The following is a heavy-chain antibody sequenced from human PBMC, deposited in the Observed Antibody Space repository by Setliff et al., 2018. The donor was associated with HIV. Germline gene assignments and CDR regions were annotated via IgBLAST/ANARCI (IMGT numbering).Heavy chain of an antibody. CDR2: IYSHDVK. J-gene: IGHJ4*01. Sequence: SGPTLVNPTQTLTLTCTFTRVPLTTVAVGVGWLRQPPGKAPEWLDVIYSHDVKRNSPSLRTRVTITQETPKKQVVLTVTNVDPRDTGTYFCAHIVTYWTGFYGPFDHWGQGILVTVSS. D-gene: IGHD3-3*01. V-gene: IGHV2-5*01. CDR1: RVPLTTVAVG. CDR3: AHIVTYWTGFYGPFDH.